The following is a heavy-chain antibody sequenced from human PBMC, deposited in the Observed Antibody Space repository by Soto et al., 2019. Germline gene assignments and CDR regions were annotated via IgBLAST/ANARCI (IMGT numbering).Heavy chain of an antibody. CDR2: IYSSGSA. Sequence: SETLSLTCTVSRASIYTYSWTWIRQPAGKGLQWIGHIYSSGSANYSPSLKSRVSMSVDSSKNQVSLKLSSVTAADTAVYYCATIVGANDYWGQGTLVTVSS. J-gene: IGHJ4*02. CDR1: RASIYTYS. CDR3: ATIVGANDY. D-gene: IGHD1-26*01. V-gene: IGHV4-4*07.